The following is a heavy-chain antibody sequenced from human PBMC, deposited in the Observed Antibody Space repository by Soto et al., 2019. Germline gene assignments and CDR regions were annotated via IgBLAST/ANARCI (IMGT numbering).Heavy chain of an antibody. V-gene: IGHV4-39*01. CDR3: ARGSDCSGGSCYSGPLDY. CDR1: GGSISSSSYY. J-gene: IGHJ4*02. Sequence: PSETLSLTCTVSGGSISSSSYYWGWISQPPGKGLEWIGSIYYSGSTYYNPSLKSRVTISVDTSKNQFSLKLSSVTAADTAVYYCARGSDCSGGSCYSGPLDYWGQGTLVTVSS. D-gene: IGHD2-15*01. CDR2: IYYSGST.